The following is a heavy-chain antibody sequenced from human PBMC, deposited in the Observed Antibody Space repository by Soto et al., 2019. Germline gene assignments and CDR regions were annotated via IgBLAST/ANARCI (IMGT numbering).Heavy chain of an antibody. CDR1: GGSISSGGYY. CDR2: IYYSGST. J-gene: IGHJ5*02. CDR3: AREGRGYSGYDFGLDP. V-gene: IGHV4-31*03. Sequence: QVQLQESGPGLVKPSQTLSLTCTVSGGSISSGGYYWSWIRQHPGKGLEWIGYIYYSGSTYYNPSLKSRVTISVDTSKNQFSLKLSSVTAADTAVYYCAREGRGYSGYDFGLDPWGQGTLVTVSS. D-gene: IGHD5-12*01.